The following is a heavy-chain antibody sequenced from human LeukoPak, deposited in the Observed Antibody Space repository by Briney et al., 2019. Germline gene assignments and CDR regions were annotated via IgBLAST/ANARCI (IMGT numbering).Heavy chain of an antibody. J-gene: IGHJ3*02. D-gene: IGHD3-22*01. CDR2: INPNSGGT. CDR1: GYTFSGYY. CDR3: ARGHYYYDSSGYLRDYDAFDI. Sequence: ASVKVSCKASGYTFSGYYIHWVRQAPGQGLEWMGWINPNSGGTNYAQKFQGRVTMTRDTSISTAYMELSSLRSDDTAVYYCARGHYYYDSSGYLRDYDAFDIWGQGTMVTVSS. V-gene: IGHV1-2*02.